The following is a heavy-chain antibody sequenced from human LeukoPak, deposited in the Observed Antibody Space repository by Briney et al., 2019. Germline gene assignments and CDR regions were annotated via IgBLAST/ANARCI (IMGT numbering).Heavy chain of an antibody. J-gene: IGHJ4*02. CDR2: ISGSGGST. Sequence: GGSLRLPCAASGFTFSSYAMSWVRQAPGKGLEWVSVISGSGGSTYYADSVKGRFTISRDNSKNTLYLQMNSLRAEDTAVYYCAKSPSLAVAGFDYWGQGTLVTVSS. D-gene: IGHD6-19*01. CDR3: AKSPSLAVAGFDY. V-gene: IGHV3-23*01. CDR1: GFTFSSYA.